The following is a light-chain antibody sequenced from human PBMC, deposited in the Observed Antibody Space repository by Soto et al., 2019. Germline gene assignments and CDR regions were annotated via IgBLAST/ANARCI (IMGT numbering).Light chain of an antibody. CDR3: QQRVNWPPT. CDR2: DAS. V-gene: IGKV3-11*01. CDR1: QSVSDY. J-gene: IGKJ4*01. Sequence: EVVLTQSPASLSLSPGDRATLSCRADQSVSDYLAWYQQKPGQPPRLLFFDASSRATGVPHRFSVGGSGTDFTLIISSLQPEDFAVYYCQQRVNWPPTFGGGTKVEI.